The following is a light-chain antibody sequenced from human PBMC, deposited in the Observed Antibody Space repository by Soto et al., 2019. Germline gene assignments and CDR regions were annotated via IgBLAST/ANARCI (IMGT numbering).Light chain of an antibody. V-gene: IGKV3-20*01. CDR3: QYFGSSFWT. J-gene: IGKJ1*01. Sequence: EIVLTQSPGTLSLSPGERATLSCRASQSVRSTYLTWYQQKPGQAPRLLIYGASSRATGIPDRISGSGSGTDFNLSISRLEPEDFAVYYCQYFGSSFWTFGQGTKAEIK. CDR1: QSVRSTY. CDR2: GAS.